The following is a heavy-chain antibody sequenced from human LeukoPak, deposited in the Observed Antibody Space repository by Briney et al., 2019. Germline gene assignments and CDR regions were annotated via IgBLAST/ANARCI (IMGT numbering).Heavy chain of an antibody. Sequence: PGGSLRLSCAASGFTFSSYAMSWVRQAPGKGLEWVSSISSSSSYIYYADSVKGRFTISRDNAKNSLYLQMNSLRAEDTAVYYCARQTYYYDSTPLGYWGQGTPVTVSS. V-gene: IGHV3-21*01. CDR3: ARQTYYYDSTPLGY. CDR2: ISSSSSYI. J-gene: IGHJ4*02. CDR1: GFTFSSYA. D-gene: IGHD3-22*01.